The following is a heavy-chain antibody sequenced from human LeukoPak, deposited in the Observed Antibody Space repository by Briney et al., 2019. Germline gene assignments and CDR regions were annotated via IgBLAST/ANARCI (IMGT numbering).Heavy chain of an antibody. CDR2: IIPIFGTA. CDR3: ARDRGYYYDSSGTFDY. D-gene: IGHD3-22*01. J-gene: IGHJ4*02. Sequence: ASVKVSCKASGGTFSSYAISWVRQAPGQGLEWMGRIIPIFGTANYAQKFQGRVTITTDESTSTAYMELRSLRSDDTAVYYCARDRGYYYDSSGTFDYWGQGTLVTVSS. CDR1: GGTFSSYA. V-gene: IGHV1-69*05.